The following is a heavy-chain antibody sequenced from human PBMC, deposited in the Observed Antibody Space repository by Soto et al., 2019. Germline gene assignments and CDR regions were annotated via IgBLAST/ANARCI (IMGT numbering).Heavy chain of an antibody. D-gene: IGHD3-10*01. CDR3: ARDRGFGELHATYYFDY. V-gene: IGHV4-4*02. Sequence: QVQLQESGPGLVKHWGTLSLTCAVSGGSISSSDWWSWVRQPSGKGLEWIGEIYHSGSTNDNPSLKSRVTISVDKSKNQFSLKLSSVTAADTAVYYCARDRGFGELHATYYFDYWGQGTLVTVSS. J-gene: IGHJ4*02. CDR1: GGSISSSDW. CDR2: IYHSGST.